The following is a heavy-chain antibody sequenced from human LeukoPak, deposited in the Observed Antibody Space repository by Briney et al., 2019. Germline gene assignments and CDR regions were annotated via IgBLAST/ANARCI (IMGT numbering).Heavy chain of an antibody. V-gene: IGHV4-61*02. D-gene: IGHD5-24*01. Sequence: PSETRSLTCTVSGGSISSGSYYWSWIRQPAGKVLEWIGRIYTSGSTNYNPSLKSRVTISVDTSKNQFSLKLSSVTAADTAVYYCARGRDGYNFLNRGEYYYFDYWGQGTLVTVSS. J-gene: IGHJ4*02. CDR3: ARGRDGYNFLNRGEYYYFDY. CDR1: GGSISSGSYY. CDR2: IYTSGST.